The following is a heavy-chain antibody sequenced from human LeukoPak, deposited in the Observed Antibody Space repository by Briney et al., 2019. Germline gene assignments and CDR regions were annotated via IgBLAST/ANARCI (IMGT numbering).Heavy chain of an antibody. V-gene: IGHV3-30-3*01. D-gene: IGHD2-15*01. Sequence: GRSLRLSCAASGFTFSSYAMHWVRQAPGKGLEWVAVISYDGSNKYYADSVKGRFTISRDKSKSTVYLQMNSLRAEDTAVYYCARAPIYCSGGSCYALHFDYWGQGTLVTVSS. CDR1: GFTFSSYA. CDR3: ARAPIYCSGGSCYALHFDY. J-gene: IGHJ4*02. CDR2: ISYDGSNK.